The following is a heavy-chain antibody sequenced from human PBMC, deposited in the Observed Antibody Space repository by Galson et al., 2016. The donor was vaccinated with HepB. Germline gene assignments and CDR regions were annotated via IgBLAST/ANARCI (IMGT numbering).Heavy chain of an antibody. Sequence: SLRLSCATSRFTFSSYGLHWVRQAPGKGLEWVAVIWYDGSNKYYADSVKGRFTISRDNAKNTLYLQMNSLRAEDTAVYYCARHHYAFDIWGQGTMVTVSS. CDR3: ARHHYAFDI. CDR1: RFTFSSYG. J-gene: IGHJ3*02. CDR2: IWYDGSNK. V-gene: IGHV3-33*03.